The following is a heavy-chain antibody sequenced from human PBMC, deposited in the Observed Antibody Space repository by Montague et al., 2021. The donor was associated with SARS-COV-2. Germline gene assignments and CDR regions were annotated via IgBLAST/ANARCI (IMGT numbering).Heavy chain of an antibody. CDR3: ARGYQLRFLEWSSRQSTFDY. Sequence: SETLSLTCAVYGGSFICYYWSWIRQPPGKGLSLIGEINHSGSTNYNPTCKSRVTISVDTSKNQFSLKLSSVTAADTAVYYCARGYQLRFLEWSSRQSTFDYWGQGTLVTVSS. CDR2: INHSGST. J-gene: IGHJ4*02. V-gene: IGHV4-34*01. CDR1: GGSFICYY. D-gene: IGHD3-3*01.